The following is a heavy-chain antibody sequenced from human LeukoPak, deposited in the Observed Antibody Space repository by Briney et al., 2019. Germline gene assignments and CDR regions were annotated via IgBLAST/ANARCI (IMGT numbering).Heavy chain of an antibody. CDR2: IYYSGST. J-gene: IGHJ5*02. Sequence: SQTLSLTCTVSGGSISSGDYYWSWIRQPPGKGLEWIGYIYYSGSTYYNPSLKSRVTISVDTSKNQFSLKLSSVTAADTAVYYCAREGKNYYDSSGYYPDLWGKGNLVTVSS. D-gene: IGHD3-22*01. CDR1: GGSISSGDYY. CDR3: AREGKNYYDSSGYYPDL. V-gene: IGHV4-30-4*01.